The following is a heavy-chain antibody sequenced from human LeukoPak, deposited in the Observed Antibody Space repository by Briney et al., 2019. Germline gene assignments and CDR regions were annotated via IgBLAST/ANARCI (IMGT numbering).Heavy chain of an antibody. D-gene: IGHD1-26*01. CDR1: GYTFTSYG. V-gene: IGHV1-2*02. CDR2: INPNSGGT. CDR3: ASSYSGSPIDY. J-gene: IGHJ4*02. Sequence: ASVKVSCKASGYTFTSYGISWVRQAPGQGLEWMGWINPNSGGTNYAQKFQGRVTMTRDTSISTAYMELSRLRSDDTAVYYCASSYSGSPIDYWGQGTLVTVSS.